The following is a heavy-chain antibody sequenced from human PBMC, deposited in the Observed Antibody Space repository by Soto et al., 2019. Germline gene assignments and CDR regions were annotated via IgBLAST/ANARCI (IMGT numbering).Heavy chain of an antibody. J-gene: IGHJ4*02. CDR3: ARLSRGWLQGGYFDY. CDR1: GGSISSSSYY. D-gene: IGHD5-12*01. V-gene: IGHV4-39*01. Sequence: SETLSLTCTVSGGSISSSSYYWGWIRQPPGKGLEWIGSIYYSGSTYYNPSLKSRVTISVDTSKNQFSLKLSSVTAADTAVYYCARLSRGWLQGGYFDYWGQGTLVTVSS. CDR2: IYYSGST.